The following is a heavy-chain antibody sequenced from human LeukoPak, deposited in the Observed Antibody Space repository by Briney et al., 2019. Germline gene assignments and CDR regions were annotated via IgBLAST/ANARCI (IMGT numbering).Heavy chain of an antibody. J-gene: IGHJ4*02. CDR3: ARDRLPYCSGGSCLYLDY. V-gene: IGHV3-33*08. CDR1: GFSFSSYE. Sequence: GGSLRLSCAASGFSFSSYEMNWVRQAPGKGLEWVAVIWYDGTNKYYADSVKGRFTISRDNSKNTAYLQMSSLRVEDTAVYYCARDRLPYCSGGSCLYLDYWGQGTLVTVSS. D-gene: IGHD2-15*01. CDR2: IWYDGTNK.